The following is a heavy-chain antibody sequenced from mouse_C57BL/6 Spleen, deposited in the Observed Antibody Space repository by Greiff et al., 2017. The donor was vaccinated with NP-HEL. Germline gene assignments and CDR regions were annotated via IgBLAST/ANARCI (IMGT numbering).Heavy chain of an antibody. CDR2: IRLKSDNYAT. Sequence: EVHLVESGGGLVQPGGSMKLSCVASGFTFSNYWMNWVRQSPEKGLEWVAQIRLKSDNYATHYAESVKGRFTISRDDSKSSVYLQMNNLRAEDTGIYYCTGGRGRVFDYWGQGTTLTVSS. CDR3: TGGRGRVFDY. J-gene: IGHJ2*01. V-gene: IGHV6-3*01. CDR1: GFTFSNYW.